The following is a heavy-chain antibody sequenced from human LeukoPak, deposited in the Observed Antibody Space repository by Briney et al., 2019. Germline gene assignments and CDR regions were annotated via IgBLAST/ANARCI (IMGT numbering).Heavy chain of an antibody. Sequence: GGSLRLSCAASGFTFSSYAMSWVRQAPGKGLEWVSAISGSGGSTYYADSVKGRFTISRDNSENTLYLQMNSPRAEDTAVYYCARDVQAARRSAAGPNDAFDIWGQGTMVTVSS. V-gene: IGHV3-23*01. CDR1: GFTFSSYA. J-gene: IGHJ3*02. CDR2: ISGSGGST. CDR3: ARDVQAARRSAAGPNDAFDI. D-gene: IGHD6-13*01.